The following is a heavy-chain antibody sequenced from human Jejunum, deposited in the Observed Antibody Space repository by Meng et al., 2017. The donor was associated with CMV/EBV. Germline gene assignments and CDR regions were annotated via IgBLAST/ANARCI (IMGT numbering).Heavy chain of an antibody. Sequence: SGFTFNSYFMNWVRRAPGKGLEWLSSISGSGHYINYANSVKGRFTISRDDAKNSLYLEMSSLRVEDTAVYYCARDLSSSWQHWFDPWGPGTQVTVAS. D-gene: IGHD6-13*01. J-gene: IGHJ5*02. V-gene: IGHV3-21*01. CDR3: ARDLSSSWQHWFDP. CDR1: GFTFNSYF. CDR2: ISGSGHYI.